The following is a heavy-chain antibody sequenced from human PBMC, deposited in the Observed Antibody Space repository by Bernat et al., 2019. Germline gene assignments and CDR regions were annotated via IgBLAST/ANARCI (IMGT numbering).Heavy chain of an antibody. CDR2: INHSGST. J-gene: IGHJ3*02. D-gene: IGHD1-26*01. V-gene: IGHV4-34*01. Sequence: QVQLQQWGAELLKPSETLSLTCAVYGGSFSGYYWSWIRQPPGKGLEWIGEINHSGSTNCNPSLKSRVTISVDKSKNQFSLKLSSVTAADTAVYYCARDRPYSGSYIDAFDIWGQGTMVTVSS. CDR3: ARDRPYSGSYIDAFDI. CDR1: GGSFSGYY.